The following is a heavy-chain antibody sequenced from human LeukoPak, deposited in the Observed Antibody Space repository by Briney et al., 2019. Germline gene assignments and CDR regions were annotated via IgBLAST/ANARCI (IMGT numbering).Heavy chain of an antibody. CDR2: INPSGGST. CDR1: GYTFTSYY. CDR3: ARDQGGDGYKDS. Sequence: APVTLSCKASGYTFTSYYMHWVRHAPGQGLEWMGIINPSGGSTSYAQTFQGRVTMTRDTSTSTVYMELSSLRSEATAVYYCARDQGGDGYKDSWGQGTLVTVSS. J-gene: IGHJ4*02. V-gene: IGHV1-46*01. D-gene: IGHD5-24*01.